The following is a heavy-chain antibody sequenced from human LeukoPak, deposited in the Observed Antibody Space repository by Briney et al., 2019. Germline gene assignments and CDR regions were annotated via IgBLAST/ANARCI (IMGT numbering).Heavy chain of an antibody. CDR3: GKDGGQYSSGPEFDP. Sequence: GGSLRLSCAASGIVYSNTAMNWARQSPGRGLEWISAISGGGERTFYADSVKGRFTISRDNSKNMVYLQMNSLRADDTAIYYCGKDGGQYSSGPEFDPRGQGVLVTVSS. CDR2: ISGGGERT. D-gene: IGHD3-22*01. CDR1: GIVYSNTA. J-gene: IGHJ5*02. V-gene: IGHV3-23*01.